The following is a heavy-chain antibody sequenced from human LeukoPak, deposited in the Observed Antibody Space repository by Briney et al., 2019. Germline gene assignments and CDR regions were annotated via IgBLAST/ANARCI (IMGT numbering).Heavy chain of an antibody. D-gene: IGHD1-26*01. CDR2: INDDETST. V-gene: IGHV3-74*03. Sequence: PGGSLRLSCAASGFSFSSSWMHWVRQVPGKGLEWVSRINDDETSTTYAESVKGRFTISRDNAKNTLFQQMNSLRAEDTAVYYCATTGSGSYYDYWGQGTLVTVSS. CDR3: ATTGSGSYYDY. J-gene: IGHJ4*02. CDR1: GFSFSSSW.